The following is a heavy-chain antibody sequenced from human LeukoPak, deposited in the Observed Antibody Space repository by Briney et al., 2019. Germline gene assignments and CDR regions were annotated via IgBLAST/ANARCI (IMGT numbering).Heavy chain of an antibody. CDR2: IYYSGST. Sequence: PSESLSLTCTVSGGSISSSSYYWGWLRQPPGKGLEWIGSIYYSGSTYYNPSLKSRVTISVDTSKNQFSLKLSSVTAADTAVYYCAKDDYGDMGHAFDIWGQGTMVTVSS. CDR3: AKDDYGDMGHAFDI. CDR1: GGSISSSSYY. J-gene: IGHJ3*02. V-gene: IGHV4-39*07. D-gene: IGHD4-17*01.